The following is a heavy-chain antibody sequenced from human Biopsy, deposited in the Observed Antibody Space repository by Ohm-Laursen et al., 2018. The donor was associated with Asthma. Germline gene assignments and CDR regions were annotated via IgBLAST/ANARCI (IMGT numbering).Heavy chain of an antibody. D-gene: IGHD1-26*01. CDR2: ISFDGSNK. Sequence: LRLSCSAPGFTFSNYGMHWVRQAPGKGLDWVAVISFDGSNKNYTDSVKGRFTISRDNSRNTLHLQMNSLRAEDTAVYYCAKDVFPGWELRRGPDYWGQGTLVTVSS. CDR1: GFTFSNYG. V-gene: IGHV3-30*18. J-gene: IGHJ4*02. CDR3: AKDVFPGWELRRGPDY.